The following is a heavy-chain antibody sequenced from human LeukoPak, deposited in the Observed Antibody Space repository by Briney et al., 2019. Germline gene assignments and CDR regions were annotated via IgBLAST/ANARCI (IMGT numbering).Heavy chain of an antibody. CDR3: ARGDSYYYYYMDV. V-gene: IGHV4-61*02. CDR2: IYTSGST. CDR1: GGSISSGSYY. J-gene: IGHJ6*03. Sequence: SSQTLSLTCTVSGGSISSGSYYWSWVRQPAGEGLEWIGRIYTSGSTNYNPSLKSRVTISVDTSKNQFSLKLSSVTAADTAVYYCARGDSYYYYYMDVWGKGTTVTVSS.